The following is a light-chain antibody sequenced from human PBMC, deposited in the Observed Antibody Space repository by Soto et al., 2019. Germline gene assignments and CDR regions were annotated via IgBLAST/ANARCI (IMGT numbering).Light chain of an antibody. Sequence: QPVLTQPPSASGTPGQRVTISCSGSSSNIGSNTVNWYQQLPGTAPKLLIYSNRYRPSGVPDRFSGSKSGTSASLAISGLQSEDEADYYCAAWDDSLNGHVVFGGGTKVTVL. V-gene: IGLV1-44*01. CDR1: SSNIGSNT. J-gene: IGLJ2*01. CDR2: SNR. CDR3: AAWDDSLNGHVV.